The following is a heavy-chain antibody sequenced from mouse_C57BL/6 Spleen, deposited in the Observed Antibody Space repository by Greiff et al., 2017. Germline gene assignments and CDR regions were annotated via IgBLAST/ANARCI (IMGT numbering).Heavy chain of an antibody. CDR3: ARENCGSIPFDY. V-gene: IGHV5-16*01. CDR1: GFTFSDYY. D-gene: IGHD1-1*01. Sequence: VQRVESEGGLVQPGSSMKLSCTASGFTFSDYYMAWVRQVPEKGLEWVANINYDGSSTYYLDSLKSRFIISRDNAKNMLYLKMSSLKSEDTATYYCARENCGSIPFDYWGQGTTLTVSS. CDR2: INYDGSST. J-gene: IGHJ2*01.